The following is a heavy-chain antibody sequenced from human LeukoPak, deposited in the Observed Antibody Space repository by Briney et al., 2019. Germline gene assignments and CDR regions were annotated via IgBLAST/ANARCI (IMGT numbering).Heavy chain of an antibody. CDR2: ISSSSSYI. J-gene: IGHJ5*02. CDR3: ARGRRLVSPTFDP. CDR1: GFTFSSYS. Sequence: PGGSLRLSCAASGFTFSSYSMNWVRQAPGKGLEWVSSISSSSSYIYYADSVKGRFTISKDNAKNSLYLQMNSLRAEDTAVYYCARGRRLVSPTFDPWGQGTLVTVSS. V-gene: IGHV3-21*01. D-gene: IGHD6-19*01.